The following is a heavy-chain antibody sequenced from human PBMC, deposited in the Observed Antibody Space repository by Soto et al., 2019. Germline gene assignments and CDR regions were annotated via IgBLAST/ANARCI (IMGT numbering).Heavy chain of an antibody. CDR3: ARLGGYYQAFYN. CDR1: GGSIRNNY. V-gene: IGHV4-59*08. CDR2: IYYTGTS. D-gene: IGHD3-3*01. J-gene: IGHJ4*02. Sequence: SETLSLTCTVSGGSIRNNYWSWIRQPPGKGLEWVGYIYYTGTSKYNPSLKSRVTISVDSSKNQFSLKLDSVTAADTAVYYCARLGGYYQAFYNWGQGTLVTVSS.